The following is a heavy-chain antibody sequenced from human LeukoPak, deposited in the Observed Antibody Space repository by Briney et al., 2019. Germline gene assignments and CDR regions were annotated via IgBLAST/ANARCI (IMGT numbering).Heavy chain of an antibody. CDR3: ASGAATPFDY. CDR2: MYHSGST. Sequence: PSETLSLTCTVSGYSISSGYYWGWIRQPPGKGLEWIGSMYHSGSTYYNPSLKSRVTISADTSKNQFSLKLTSVTAADTAVYYCASGAATPFDYWGQGTLVTVSS. D-gene: IGHD2-15*01. CDR1: GYSISSGYY. J-gene: IGHJ4*02. V-gene: IGHV4-38-2*02.